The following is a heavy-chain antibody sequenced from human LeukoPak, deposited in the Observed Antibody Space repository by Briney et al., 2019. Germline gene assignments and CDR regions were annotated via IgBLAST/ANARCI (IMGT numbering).Heavy chain of an antibody. D-gene: IGHD3-22*01. J-gene: IGHJ3*01. CDR3: ARAQNYHDRSGYSDDTFDV. Sequence: GASVKVSCKASGHTFTDNYIHWVRQAPGQGLEWMGRVNPDSGGINYAQKFQGRVTMTRDTSINTAFVELRRLRSDDTATYYCARAQNYHDRSGYSDDTFDVWGHGTMITVSS. CDR2: VNPDSGGI. V-gene: IGHV1-2*06. CDR1: GHTFTDNY.